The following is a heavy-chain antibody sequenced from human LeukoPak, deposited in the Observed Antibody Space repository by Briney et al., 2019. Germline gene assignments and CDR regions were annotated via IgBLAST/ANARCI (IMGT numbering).Heavy chain of an antibody. V-gene: IGHV1-8*01. Sequence: ASVKVSCKASGYTFTSYDINWVRQATGQGLEWMGWMNPNSGNTGYAQKFQGRVTMTRDTSTSTVYMELSSLRSEDTAVYYCARDRPRDDFWSGYYLFDPWGQGTLVTVSS. CDR3: ARDRPRDDFWSGYYLFDP. CDR2: MNPNSGNT. J-gene: IGHJ5*02. CDR1: GYTFTSYD. D-gene: IGHD3-3*01.